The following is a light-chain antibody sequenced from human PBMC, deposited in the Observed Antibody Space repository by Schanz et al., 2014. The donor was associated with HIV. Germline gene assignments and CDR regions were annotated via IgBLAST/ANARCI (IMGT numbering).Light chain of an antibody. J-gene: IGKJ1*01. CDR2: AAS. CDR3: QQYDRFPT. Sequence: DIQMTQSPSTLSASVGDRVTLSCRASQSVSKWLAWYQQKPGKAPKLLIQAASNLQGGVPSRFSGSGSGTEFTLTITSLQPDDFVTYYCQQYDRFPTFGQGTKVE. CDR1: QSVSKW. V-gene: IGKV1-5*03.